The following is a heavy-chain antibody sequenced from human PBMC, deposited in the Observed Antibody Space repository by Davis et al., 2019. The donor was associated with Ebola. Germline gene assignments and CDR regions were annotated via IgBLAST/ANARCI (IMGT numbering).Heavy chain of an antibody. CDR2: INHSGST. J-gene: IGHJ4*02. V-gene: IGHV4-34*01. CDR3: ARGDIVVVPAALDY. D-gene: IGHD2-2*01. CDR1: GGSFSGYY. Sequence: MPSETLSLTCAVYGGSFSGYYWSWIRQPPGKGLEWIGEINHSGSTKYNPSLKSRVTISVDTSKNQFSLKLSSVTAADTAVYYCARGDIVVVPAALDYWGQGTLVTVSS.